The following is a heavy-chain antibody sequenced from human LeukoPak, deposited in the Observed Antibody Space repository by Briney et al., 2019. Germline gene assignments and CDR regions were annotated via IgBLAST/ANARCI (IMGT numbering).Heavy chain of an antibody. J-gene: IGHJ4*02. CDR2: IYYGGST. V-gene: IGHV4-39*07. CDR1: GGSVSSSHY. Sequence: PSETLSLTCTVSGGSVSSSHYWGWIRQPPGKGLQWIGSIYYGGSTYYNPSLRSRVTTSVDTSKNQFSLKLSSVTAADTAVYYCARVKITMIDYWGQGTLVTVSS. D-gene: IGHD3-22*01. CDR3: ARVKITMIDY.